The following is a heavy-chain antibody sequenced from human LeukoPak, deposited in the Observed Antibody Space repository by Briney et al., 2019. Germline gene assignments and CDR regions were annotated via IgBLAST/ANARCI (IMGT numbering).Heavy chain of an antibody. D-gene: IGHD3-3*01. J-gene: IGHJ6*04. CDR1: GFKVDNYA. V-gene: IGHV3-43*02. Sequence: GSLRLSCTFSGFKVDNYAMHWVRQAPGEGLEWVSLISTSGDSTTYADSVKGRFTISRDNSKNSLYLQMNSLRTEDTALYYCTKDIYGVVSSSCGMDVWGKGTTVTVS. CDR2: ISTSGDST. CDR3: TKDIYGVVSSSCGMDV.